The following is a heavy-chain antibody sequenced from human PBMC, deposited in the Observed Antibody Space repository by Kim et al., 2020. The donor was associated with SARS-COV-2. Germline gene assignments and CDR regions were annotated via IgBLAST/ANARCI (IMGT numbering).Heavy chain of an antibody. V-gene: IGHV3-21*04. CDR1: GFTFSRYS. CDR2: ISSSSSYI. Sequence: GGSLRLSCAASGFTFSRYSMNWVRQAPGKGLEWISSISSSSSYIYYADSVKGRFTISRDNAGASLYLQMNSLRAEDTAVYYCAGVLTSGWSYFDYWGQGTLVTVSS. D-gene: IGHD6-19*01. CDR3: AGVLTSGWSYFDY. J-gene: IGHJ4*02.